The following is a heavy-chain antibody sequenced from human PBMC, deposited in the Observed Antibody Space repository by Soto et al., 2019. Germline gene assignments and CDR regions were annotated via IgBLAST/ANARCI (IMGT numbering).Heavy chain of an antibody. CDR2: IFYSWST. CDR1: GVSLTSGTYY. CDR3: ASTEDFFDY. V-gene: IGHV4-31*11. J-gene: IGHJ4*02. Sequence: TLSLTCAVSGVSLTSGTYYWSWIRQHPGKGLEWIGYIFYSWSTDYNPSLKSRVNISVDTYKNQFSLKLSSVNAADKAVYYCASTEDFFDYWGQGTLVTVYS.